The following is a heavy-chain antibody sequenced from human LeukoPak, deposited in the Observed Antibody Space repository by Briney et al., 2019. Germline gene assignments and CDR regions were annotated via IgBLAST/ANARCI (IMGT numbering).Heavy chain of an antibody. CDR2: IYYSGST. D-gene: IGHD6-13*01. J-gene: IGHJ5*02. V-gene: IGHV4-59*01. CDR3: AGGSSWYVGWFDP. Sequence: PSETLSLTCTVSGGSISSYYWSWIRQPPGKGLEWIGYIYYSGSTNYNPSLKSRVTISVDTSKNQFSLKLSSVTAADTGVYYCAGGSSWYVGWFDPWGQGTLVTVSS. CDR1: GGSISSYY.